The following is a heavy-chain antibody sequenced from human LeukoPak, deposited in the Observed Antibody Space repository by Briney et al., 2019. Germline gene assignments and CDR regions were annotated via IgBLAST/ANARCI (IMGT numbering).Heavy chain of an antibody. D-gene: IGHD1-26*01. Sequence: ASVKVSCKDSGYTFTSYYMHWVRQAPGQGLEWMGIINPSGGSTSYAQKFQGRVTMTRDTSTSTVYMELSSLRSEDTAVYYCARSLWEQQTFGYWGQGTLVTVSS. CDR1: GYTFTSYY. J-gene: IGHJ4*02. CDR3: ARSLWEQQTFGY. V-gene: IGHV1-46*01. CDR2: INPSGGST.